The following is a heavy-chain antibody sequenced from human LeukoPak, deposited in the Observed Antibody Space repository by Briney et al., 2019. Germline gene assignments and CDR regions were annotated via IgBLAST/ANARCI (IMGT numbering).Heavy chain of an antibody. J-gene: IGHJ2*01. CDR2: INHSGST. V-gene: IGHV4-34*01. CDR3: ARSPSKYFDL. Sequence: SETLSLTCAVYGGSFSNYYWSWIRQPPGKGLEWIGEINHSGSTNYNPSLKSRVTISVDTSKNQFSLKLTSVTAADTAVYYCARSPSKYFDLWGRGTLVTVSS. CDR1: GGSFSNYY.